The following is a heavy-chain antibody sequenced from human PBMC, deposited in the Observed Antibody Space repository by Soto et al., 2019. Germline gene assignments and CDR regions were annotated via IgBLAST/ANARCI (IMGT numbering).Heavy chain of an antibody. CDR2: IYYSGST. V-gene: IGHV4-39*01. Sequence: QLQLQESGPGLVKPSETLSLTCTVSGGSISSSSYYWGWIRQPPGKGLEWIGSIYYSGSTYYNPSLKSRVTISVDTSKNQFSLKLSSVTAADTAVYYCARKQWLGYYFDYWGQGTLVTVSS. J-gene: IGHJ4*02. CDR1: GGSISSSSYY. CDR3: ARKQWLGYYFDY. D-gene: IGHD6-19*01.